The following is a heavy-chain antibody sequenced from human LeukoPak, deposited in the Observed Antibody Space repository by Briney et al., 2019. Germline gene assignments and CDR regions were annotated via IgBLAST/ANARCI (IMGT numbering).Heavy chain of an antibody. CDR2: ILDRGST. CDR1: GGSISSRSYD. CDR3: ARSLSGLLAYFDL. D-gene: IGHD1-26*01. V-gene: IGHV4-39*07. J-gene: IGHJ2*01. Sequence: KPSETLSLTCTVSGGSISSRSYDWGWIRHPPGKGLEWIGRILDRGSTYYNPSLKSRVTISLDTSRNQFSLNLRSVTAADTAVYYCARSLSGLLAYFDLWGRGTLVTVSS.